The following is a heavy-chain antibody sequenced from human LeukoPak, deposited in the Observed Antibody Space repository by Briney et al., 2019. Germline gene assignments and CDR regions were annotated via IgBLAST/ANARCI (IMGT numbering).Heavy chain of an antibody. D-gene: IGHD4-23*01. J-gene: IGHJ4*02. V-gene: IGHV3-30*02. CDR1: GFTFSSYG. CDR2: LRYDGSNK. CDR3: ANTELTVGYPDY. Sequence: GGSLRLSCAASGFTFSSYGMHWVRQAPGKGLEWVAFLRYDGSNKYYADSVKGRFTISRDNSKNTLYLQMNSLRAEDTAVYYCANTELTVGYPDYWGQGTLVTVSS.